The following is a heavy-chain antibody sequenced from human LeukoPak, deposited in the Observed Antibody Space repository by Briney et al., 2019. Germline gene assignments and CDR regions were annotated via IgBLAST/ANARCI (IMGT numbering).Heavy chain of an antibody. CDR3: ARGFFDVFDI. D-gene: IGHD3-3*01. J-gene: IGHJ3*02. CDR2: IWYDGSNV. CDR1: GFTFSSYG. Sequence: GGSLRLSCAASGFTFSSYGMPWVRQAPGKGLEWVAFIWYDGSNVYYADSVKGRFTFSRDNSKNTLYLQMNSLRADDTAVYYCARGFFDVFDIWGQGTVVTVSS. V-gene: IGHV3-33*01.